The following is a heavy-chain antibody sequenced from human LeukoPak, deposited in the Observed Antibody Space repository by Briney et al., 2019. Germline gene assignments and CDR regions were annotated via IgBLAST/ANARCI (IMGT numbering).Heavy chain of an antibody. D-gene: IGHD1-26*01. CDR1: GFTFRTYW. CDR3: ARGLVGV. CDR2: IEEEGSEK. V-gene: IGHV3-7*04. J-gene: IGHJ4*02. Sequence: GGSLRLSCAASGFTFRTYWMSWVRQAPGKGLEWVANIEEEGSEKYYVDSVKGRFTISRDNAENSLYLQMNSLRAEDTAVYYCARGLVGVWGQGTLVTVSS.